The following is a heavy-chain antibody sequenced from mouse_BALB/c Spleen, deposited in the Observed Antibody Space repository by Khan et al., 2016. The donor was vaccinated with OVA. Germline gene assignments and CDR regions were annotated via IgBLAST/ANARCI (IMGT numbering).Heavy chain of an antibody. CDR3: ARGNGQSYYFDY. Sequence: EVQLQESGPELVKPGTSVKMSCKASGYRFTSYIIHWVKQRPGQGLEWIGYINPYNGATKYNEKFKGKATLTSDKSSNTAYMELSSLTSEDSAVYYCARGNGQSYYFDYWGQGTTLTVSS. V-gene: IGHV1S136*01. CDR1: GYRFTSYI. J-gene: IGHJ2*01. D-gene: IGHD3-1*01. CDR2: INPYNGAT.